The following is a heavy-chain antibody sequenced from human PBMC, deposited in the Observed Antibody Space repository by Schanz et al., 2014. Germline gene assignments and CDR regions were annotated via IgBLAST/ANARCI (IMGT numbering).Heavy chain of an antibody. D-gene: IGHD3-9*01. J-gene: IGHJ4*02. CDR3: AKQIHYDILTVTRN. CDR1: GFTFSSYA. Sequence: EVQLVESGGGLVRPGGSLRLSCAASGFTFSSYAMSWVRQAPGKGLEWVSGISGSGGSTYYADSVKGRFTISRDNSKTTLSLQMNSLRAEDTAVYYCAKQIHYDILTVTRNWGQGTLXTVSS. CDR2: ISGSGGST. V-gene: IGHV3-23*04.